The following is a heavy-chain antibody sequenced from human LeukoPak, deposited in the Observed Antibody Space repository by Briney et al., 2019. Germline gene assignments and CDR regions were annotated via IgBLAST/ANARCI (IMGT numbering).Heavy chain of an antibody. V-gene: IGHV3-21*01. D-gene: IGHD2-15*01. CDR2: ISSSSNYI. Sequence: GGSLRLSCAASGFTFSSYSMNWVRQAPGRGLEWISSISSSSNYIYYVDSVKGRFTISRDNAKNSLFLQMNSLRAEDTAVYFCARSKPWGYCSGGSCYPTYYYYYYMDVWGKGTTVTVSS. J-gene: IGHJ6*03. CDR3: ARSKPWGYCSGGSCYPTYYYYYYMDV. CDR1: GFTFSSYS.